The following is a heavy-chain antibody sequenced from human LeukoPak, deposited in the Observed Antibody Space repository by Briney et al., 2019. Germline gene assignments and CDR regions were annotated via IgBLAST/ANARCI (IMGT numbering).Heavy chain of an antibody. Sequence: SVKVSCKASGGTFSSYAISWVRQAPGQGLEWMGGIIPIFGTANYAQKFQGRVTITADESTSTAYMELSSLRSEDTAVYYCARGLWFGELSTPFDYWGQGTLVTVSS. CDR3: ARGLWFGELSTPFDY. CDR2: IIPIFGTA. J-gene: IGHJ4*02. V-gene: IGHV1-69*13. CDR1: GGTFSSYA. D-gene: IGHD3-10*01.